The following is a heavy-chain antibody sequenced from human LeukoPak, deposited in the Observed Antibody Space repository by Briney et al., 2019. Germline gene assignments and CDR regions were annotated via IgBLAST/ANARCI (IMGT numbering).Heavy chain of an antibody. D-gene: IGHD3-10*01. J-gene: IGHJ3*02. CDR1: GFTFSIYT. Sequence: GGSLRLSCVASGFTFSIYTMSWVRQAPGKGLEWVSSITSSSSSMYSADSVKGRLTISRDNAKNSLYLQMNSLRAEDTAVYYCVREGNYYGSGSYYNAFDIWGQGTMVTVSS. V-gene: IGHV3-21*01. CDR3: VREGNYYGSGSYYNAFDI. CDR2: ITSSSSSM.